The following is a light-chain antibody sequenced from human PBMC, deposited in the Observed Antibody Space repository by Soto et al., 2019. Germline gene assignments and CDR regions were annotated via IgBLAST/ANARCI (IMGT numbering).Light chain of an antibody. CDR2: AAS. Sequence: DMEMTQSPSSLSASVGDRVTITCRASQSISNYLNWYQHKPGKVPKLLIYAASSLQSGVPTRFRGSGSGTDFTLTINSLQPEDFATYYFQQSYGTPLTFGGGTKIEIK. CDR1: QSISNY. CDR3: QQSYGTPLT. J-gene: IGKJ4*01. V-gene: IGKV1-39*01.